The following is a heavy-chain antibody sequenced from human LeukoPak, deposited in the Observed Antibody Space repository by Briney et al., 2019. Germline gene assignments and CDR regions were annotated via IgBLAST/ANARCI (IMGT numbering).Heavy chain of an antibody. CDR2: FDPEDGET. D-gene: IGHD3-3*01. Sequence: ASVKVSCKVSGYTLTELSMHWVRQAPGKGLEGVGGFDPEDGETIYAQKFQGRVTMTEDTSTDTAYMALSSLRSEDTAVYYCATDARTIFGVVIMRYGMDVWGQGTTVTVSS. V-gene: IGHV1-24*01. CDR1: GYTLTELS. J-gene: IGHJ6*02. CDR3: ATDARTIFGVVIMRYGMDV.